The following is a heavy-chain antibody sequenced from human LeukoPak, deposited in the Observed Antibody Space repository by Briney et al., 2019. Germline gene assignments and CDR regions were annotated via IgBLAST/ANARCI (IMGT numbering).Heavy chain of an antibody. CDR2: IYPGDSDT. D-gene: IGHD2-2*01. Sequence: GESLKISCNSSGYIYTSYWIGWVRQMPGKGLEWMGIIYPGDSDTRYSPSFQGQVTISAGKSISTAYLQWSSLKASDTAMYYCARADCSSTSCYLDYWGQGTLVTVSS. CDR3: ARADCSSTSCYLDY. J-gene: IGHJ4*02. V-gene: IGHV5-51*01. CDR1: GYIYTSYW.